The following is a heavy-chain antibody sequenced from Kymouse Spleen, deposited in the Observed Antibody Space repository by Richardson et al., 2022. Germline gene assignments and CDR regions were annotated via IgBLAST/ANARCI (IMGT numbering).Heavy chain of an antibody. CDR2: IWYDGSNK. D-gene: IGHD6-13*01. CDR1: GFTFSSYG. CDR3: ARELIAAAGNYYYGMDV. Sequence: QVQLVESGGGVVQPGRSLRLSCAASGFTFSSYGMHWVRQAPGKGLEWVAVIWYDGSNKYYADSVKGRFTISRDNSKNTLYLQMNSLRAEDTAVYYCARELIAAAGNYYYGMDVWGQGTTVTVSS. V-gene: IGHV3-33*01. J-gene: IGHJ6*02.